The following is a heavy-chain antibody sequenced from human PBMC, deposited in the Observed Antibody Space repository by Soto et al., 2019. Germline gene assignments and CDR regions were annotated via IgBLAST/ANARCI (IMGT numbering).Heavy chain of an antibody. D-gene: IGHD3-16*01. Sequence: SVKVSCKASGGTFSSYAISWVRQAPGQGLEWMGGIIPIFGTANNPSFDGRVTVSADKSSNTAYLQWSSLEASDTAIYYCVRQLGNSAMLIIDSRGQGTPVTVSS. CDR1: GGTFSSYA. J-gene: IGHJ4*02. CDR3: VRQLGNSAMLIIDS. V-gene: IGHV1-69*06. CDR2: IIPIFGTA.